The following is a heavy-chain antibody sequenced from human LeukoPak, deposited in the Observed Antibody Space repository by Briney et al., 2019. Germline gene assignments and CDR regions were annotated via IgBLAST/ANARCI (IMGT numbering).Heavy chain of an antibody. J-gene: IGHJ1*01. V-gene: IGHV4-34*01. CDR3: ARGTGYSSSWYTQH. D-gene: IGHD6-13*01. CDR2: INHSGST. CDR1: GGSISSYY. Sequence: SETLSLTCTVSGGSISSYYWSWIRQPPGKGLEWIGEINHSGSTNYNPSLKSRVTISVDTSKNQFSLKLSSVTAADTAVYYCARGTGYSSSWYTQHWGQGTLVTVSS.